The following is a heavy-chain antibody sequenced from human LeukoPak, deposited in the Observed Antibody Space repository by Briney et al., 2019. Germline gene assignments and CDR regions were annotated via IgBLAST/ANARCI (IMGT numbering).Heavy chain of an antibody. CDR3: ARVGGSWYLRLGS. V-gene: IGHV1-2*02. CDR1: GYTFTGYY. Sequence: ASVKVSCKASGYTFTGYYMYWVRQAPGQGLEWMGWINPNSGGTNYAQKFQGRVTMTRDTSISTVYMELSSLRSDDTAIYFCARVGGSWYLRLGSWGQGTLVTVSS. CDR2: INPNSGGT. J-gene: IGHJ4*02. D-gene: IGHD6-13*01.